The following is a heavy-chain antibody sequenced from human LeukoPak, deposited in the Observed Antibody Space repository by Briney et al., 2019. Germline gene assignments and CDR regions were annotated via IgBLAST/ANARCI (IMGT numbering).Heavy chain of an antibody. CDR2: IYYSGST. J-gene: IGHJ4*02. V-gene: IGHV4-59*08. CDR3: ARQRFSEWYFDY. D-gene: IGHD3-3*01. CDR1: GGSISSYF. Sequence: PSETLSLTCTVPGGSISSYFWSWIRQPPGKGLEWIGYIYYSGSTNYNPSLKSRVTVSVDTSKNQFSLKLSSVTAADSAVYYCARQRFSEWYFDYWGQGTLVTVSS.